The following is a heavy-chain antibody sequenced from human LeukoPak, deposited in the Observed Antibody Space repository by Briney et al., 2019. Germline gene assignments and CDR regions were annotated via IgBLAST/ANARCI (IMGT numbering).Heavy chain of an antibody. CDR2: ISSPQRTI. D-gene: IGHD5-12*01. V-gene: IGHV3-48*03. J-gene: IGHJ4*02. CDR3: AKESDSGHHSEGPKN. Sequence: LGGSLRLSCAASGFTFSSYEMNWVRQAPGKGLEWVSYISSPQRTIYYADSVKGRFTISRDKSKNTLYLQMNSLRVEDTAVYSCAKESDSGHHSEGPKNWGLGTLVSVSS. CDR1: GFTFSSYE.